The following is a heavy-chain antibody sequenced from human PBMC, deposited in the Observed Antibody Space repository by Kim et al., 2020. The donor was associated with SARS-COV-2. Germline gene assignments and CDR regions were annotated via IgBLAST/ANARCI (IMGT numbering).Heavy chain of an antibody. V-gene: IGHV3-23*01. CDR3: AKDQGIRIFGVVMALFDD. J-gene: IGHJ4*02. CDR2: ISGSGDRT. CDR1: GFTFSKYT. D-gene: IGHD3-3*01. Sequence: GGSLRLSCETSGFTFSKYTMTWVRQGPGKRLEWVSGISGSGDRTYYADSVKGRFRISRDNAKNTLYMQMNSLRAEDTAVYYCAKDQGIRIFGVVMALFDDWGQGALVTVSS.